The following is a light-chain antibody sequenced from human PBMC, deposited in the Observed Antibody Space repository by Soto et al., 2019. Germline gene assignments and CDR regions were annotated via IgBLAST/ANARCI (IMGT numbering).Light chain of an antibody. Sequence: IHFTQSPSSLSASVGDRVTITCRASQSISSFLNWYQQKPGKAPKVLIYAASRLESGVPSRFSGSGSGTDFTLTISSLQPEDYATYYCQQSYSTPPRYTFGQGTKVDIK. CDR2: AAS. CDR3: QQSYSTPPRYT. V-gene: IGKV1-39*01. J-gene: IGKJ2*01. CDR1: QSISSF.